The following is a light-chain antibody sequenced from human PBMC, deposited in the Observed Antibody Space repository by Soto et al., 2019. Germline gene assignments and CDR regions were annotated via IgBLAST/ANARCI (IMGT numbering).Light chain of an antibody. CDR3: HSRA. J-gene: IGKJ5*01. Sequence: DIQMTQSPSTLSASVGDRVTIACRASQSISTYLNWYQYKPGKAPKVLIYAASSLQSGVPSRFSGSGSETEFTLTISRLQPDDFATYFCHSRAFGQGTRLEIK. CDR1: QSISTY. CDR2: AAS. V-gene: IGKV1-39*01.